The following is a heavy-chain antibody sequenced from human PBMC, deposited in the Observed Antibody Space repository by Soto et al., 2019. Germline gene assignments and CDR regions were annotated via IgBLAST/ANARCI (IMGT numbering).Heavy chain of an antibody. CDR1: GGSISSYY. CDR3: AREKYNWNPTREPNWFDP. D-gene: IGHD1-20*01. V-gene: IGHV4-59*01. CDR2: IYYSGGT. Sequence: PSETLSLTCTVSGGSISSYYWSWIRQPPGKGLEWIGYIYYSGGTNYNPSLKSRVTISVDTSKNQFSLKLSSVTAADAAVYHCAREKYNWNPTREPNWFDPWGQGTLVTVSS. J-gene: IGHJ5*02.